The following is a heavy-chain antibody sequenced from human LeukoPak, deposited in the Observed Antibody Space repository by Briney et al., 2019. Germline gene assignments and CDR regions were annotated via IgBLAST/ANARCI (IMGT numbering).Heavy chain of an antibody. J-gene: IGHJ5*02. Sequence: GGSLRLSCEASGFTFRSYAMHWVRQAPGKGLEWVAGILYDGSNKYDADSVKVRFTISRDISKNTLYLQMNSLRTEDTAVYYCARDPGPPPYCGSTSCFSSSWFDPWGQGTLVTASS. CDR1: GFTFRSYA. CDR3: ARDPGPPPYCGSTSCFSSSWFDP. D-gene: IGHD2-2*01. V-gene: IGHV3-30*01. CDR2: ILYDGSNK.